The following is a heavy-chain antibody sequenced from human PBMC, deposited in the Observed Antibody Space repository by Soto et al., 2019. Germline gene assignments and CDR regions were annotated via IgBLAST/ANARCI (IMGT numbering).Heavy chain of an antibody. D-gene: IGHD2-21*01. CDR3: ARDRVKTPKFYDY. CDR1: GGSVSSVTYY. CDR2: IYYSGRT. V-gene: IGHV4-61*01. J-gene: IGHJ4*02. Sequence: SETLSLTCTASGGSVSSVTYYWSWIRQPPGKGLEWIGYIYYSGRTTYNPSLQSRVTISVDTSKNQFSLKLNSVTAADTAVYYFARDRVKTPKFYDYCGQGALVTVS.